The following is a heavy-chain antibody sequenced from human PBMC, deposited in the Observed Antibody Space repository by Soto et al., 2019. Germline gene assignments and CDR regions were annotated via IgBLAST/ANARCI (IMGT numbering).Heavy chain of an antibody. Sequence: LRLSCAGSGFTFRTHTLVWVRQAPGKGLEWVSSISSGGTYLEYAHSVKGRFAISRDDAKDSVFLQMNSLKTDDTAVYYCVKGGEDITSPYGMDVWGQGTTVTVSS. CDR2: ISSGGTYL. V-gene: IGHV3-21*06. CDR3: VKGGEDITSPYGMDV. J-gene: IGHJ6*02. CDR1: GFTFRTHT. D-gene: IGHD3-16*01.